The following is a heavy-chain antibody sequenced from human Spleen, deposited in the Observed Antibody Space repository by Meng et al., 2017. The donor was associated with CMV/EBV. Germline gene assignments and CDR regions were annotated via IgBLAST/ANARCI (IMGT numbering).Heavy chain of an antibody. CDR1: GGSFSGYY. CDR2: INDSGST. V-gene: IGHV4-34*01. J-gene: IGHJ6*02. D-gene: IGHD6-13*01. CDR3: ARIAAAGTRGGMDV. Sequence: SETLSLTCAVYGGSFSGYYWSWIRQPPGKGLEWIGEINDSGSTFYNPSLKSRVTISIDTSKNQFSLRLSSVTAADTAVYYCARIAAAGTRGGMDVWGQGTMVTVSS.